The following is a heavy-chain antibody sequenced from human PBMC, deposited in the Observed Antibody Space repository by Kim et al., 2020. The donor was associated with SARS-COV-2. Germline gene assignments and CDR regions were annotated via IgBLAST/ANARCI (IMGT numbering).Heavy chain of an antibody. CDR3: ARGGYSSGWGLDP. V-gene: IGHV3-7*01. Sequence: GGSLRLSCAASGFTFSNTWMSWVRQAPGKGLEWVATIKDESEKYYVDSVKGRFTISRDNAKNSLFLQMNSLRGEDTAVYYCARGGYSSGWGLDPWGQGTL. J-gene: IGHJ5*02. CDR2: IKDESEK. D-gene: IGHD6-19*01. CDR1: GFTFSNTW.